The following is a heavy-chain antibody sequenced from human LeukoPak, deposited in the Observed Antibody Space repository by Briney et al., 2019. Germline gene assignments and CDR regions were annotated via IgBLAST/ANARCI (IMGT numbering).Heavy chain of an antibody. CDR3: AREGGSGSYYFDN. V-gene: IGHV1-8*01. CDR2: MNPNSGNT. Sequence: ASVKVSCKASGYTFTNSVINWVRQATGQGLEWMGWMNPNSGNTGYAQKFQGRVTMTRDTSISTAYMELSSLRSEGTAVYYCAREGGSGSYYFDNWGQGTLVTVSS. CDR1: GYTFTNSV. D-gene: IGHD3-10*01. J-gene: IGHJ4*02.